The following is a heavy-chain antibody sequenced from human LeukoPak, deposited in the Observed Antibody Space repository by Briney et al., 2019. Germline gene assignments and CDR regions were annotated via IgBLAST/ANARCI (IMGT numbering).Heavy chain of an antibody. Sequence: GGSLRLSCTASGFTFGDYAMTWVRQAPGKGLEWVSAISGSGGSTYYADSVKGRFTISRDNSKNTLYLQMNSLRAEDTAVYYCAKVGIAVAGSLYYYYMDVWGKGTTVTVSS. V-gene: IGHV3-23*01. D-gene: IGHD6-19*01. CDR2: ISGSGGST. CDR1: GFTFGDYA. J-gene: IGHJ6*03. CDR3: AKVGIAVAGSLYYYYMDV.